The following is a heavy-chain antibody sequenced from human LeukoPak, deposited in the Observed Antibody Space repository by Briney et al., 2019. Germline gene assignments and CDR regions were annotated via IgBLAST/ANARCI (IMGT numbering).Heavy chain of an antibody. D-gene: IGHD4-11*01. CDR1: GFTFSSYG. CDR3: AKYRLGTALYDAFDI. V-gene: IGHV3-30*02. Sequence: PGGSLRLSCAASGFTFSSYGMHWVRQAPGKGLEWLALIRYDGSNKYYADSVKGRFTISRDNSKNTLYLQMNSLRAEDTAVYYCAKYRLGTALYDAFDIWGQGTMVTVSS. J-gene: IGHJ3*02. CDR2: IRYDGSNK.